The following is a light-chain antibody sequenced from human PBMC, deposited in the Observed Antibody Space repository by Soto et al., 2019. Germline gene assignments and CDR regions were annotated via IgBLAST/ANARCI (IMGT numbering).Light chain of an antibody. CDR2: DAS. CDR1: QSVRHF. Sequence: EIVFTHSRATLSLSPCERATLSFRACQSVRHFLGWYQQKPGQAPRLLIYDASNRATGIPPRFSGSGSGTDFTLTISSLQPEDSATYYCVQDFNYPLTFGGGTKV. CDR3: VQDFNYPLT. J-gene: IGKJ4*01. V-gene: IGKV3-11*01.